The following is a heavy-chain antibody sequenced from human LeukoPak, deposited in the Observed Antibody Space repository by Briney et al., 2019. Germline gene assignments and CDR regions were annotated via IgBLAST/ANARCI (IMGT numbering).Heavy chain of an antibody. V-gene: IGHV4-38-2*02. J-gene: IGHJ4*02. Sequence: KPSETLSLTCTVSGYSISSGYYWGWIRQPPGTGLEWIGSIYHSGSTYYNPSLKSRVTISVDTSKNQFSLKLSSVTAADTAVYYCASHLWFGELLSLYFNYWGQGTLVTVSS. D-gene: IGHD3-10*01. CDR2: IYHSGST. CDR3: ASHLWFGELLSLYFNY. CDR1: GYSISSGYY.